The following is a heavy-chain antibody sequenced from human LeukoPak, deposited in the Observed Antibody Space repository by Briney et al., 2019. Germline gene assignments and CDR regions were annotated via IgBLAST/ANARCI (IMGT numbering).Heavy chain of an antibody. CDR3: AKDGGSGIIEYFDF. D-gene: IGHD3-10*01. Sequence: DPGGSLRLSCAASGFTFSSYAMTWVRQAPGKGLEWVSAISGRSYNTYYADSVKGRFTISRDNSKNTLYLQMNSLRAEDTAVYYCAKDGGSGIIEYFDFWGQGTLVTVSS. J-gene: IGHJ4*02. V-gene: IGHV3-23*01. CDR1: GFTFSSYA. CDR2: ISGRSYNT.